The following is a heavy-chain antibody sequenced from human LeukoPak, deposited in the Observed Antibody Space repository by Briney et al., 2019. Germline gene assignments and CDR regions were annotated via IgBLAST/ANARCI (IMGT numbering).Heavy chain of an antibody. V-gene: IGHV3-48*01. CDR1: GFTFSSYT. D-gene: IGHD3-10*01. Sequence: GGSLRLSCAASGFTFSSYTMNWVRQPPGKGLEWVSNIGTSSTTIYYADSVKGRFTISRDNAKNSLYLQMNSLRAEDTAVYYCARGIRGPAGVWRSYYGMDVWGQGTTVTVSS. CDR2: IGTSSTTI. CDR3: ARGIRGPAGVWRSYYGMDV. J-gene: IGHJ6*02.